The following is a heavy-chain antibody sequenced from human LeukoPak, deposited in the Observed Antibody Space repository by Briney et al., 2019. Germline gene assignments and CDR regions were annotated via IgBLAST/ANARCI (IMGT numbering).Heavy chain of an antibody. D-gene: IGHD2-2*02. J-gene: IGHJ5*02. CDR1: GGSIDSGNYY. Sequence: PSETLSLTCTVSGGSIDSGNYYWSWIRQPPGKGLEWIGYIYHTGSTYFNPSLKSRVTISVDTSKNQFSLKLSSVTAADTAVYYCARMGIVVVPAAIRNWFDPWGQGTLVTVSS. CDR3: ARMGIVVVPAAIRNWFDP. CDR2: IYHTGST. V-gene: IGHV4-30-4*02.